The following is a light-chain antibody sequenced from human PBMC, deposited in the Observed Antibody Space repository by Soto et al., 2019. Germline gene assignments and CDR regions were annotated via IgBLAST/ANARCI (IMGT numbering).Light chain of an antibody. CDR2: EVS. CDR1: SSDVGAYKY. V-gene: IGLV2-14*01. J-gene: IGLJ3*02. Sequence: QSALTQPASVSGSPGQSITISCTGTSSDVGAYKYVSWYQQYPGKAPKLMIYEVSNRPSGVSNRFSGSKSGDTASLTISGLQAVDEADYYCSSFTSSSTWVFGGGTKLTVL. CDR3: SSFTSSSTWV.